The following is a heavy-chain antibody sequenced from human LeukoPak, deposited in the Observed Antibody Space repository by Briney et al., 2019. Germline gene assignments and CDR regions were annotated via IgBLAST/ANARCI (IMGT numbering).Heavy chain of an antibody. Sequence: PGGSLRLSCAASGLTFDDYAMHWARQAPGKGLEWVSGISWNSGSIGYADSVKGRFTISRDNAKNSLYLQMNSLRAEDTALYYCAKDKRGMVRGLGFDYWGQGTLVTVSS. CDR3: AKDKRGMVRGLGFDY. D-gene: IGHD3-10*01. CDR2: ISWNSGSI. CDR1: GLTFDDYA. V-gene: IGHV3-9*01. J-gene: IGHJ4*02.